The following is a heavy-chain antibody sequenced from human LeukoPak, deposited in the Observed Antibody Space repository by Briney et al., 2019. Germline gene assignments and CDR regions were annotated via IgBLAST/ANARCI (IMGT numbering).Heavy chain of an antibody. CDR1: GDSVSSTSPT. CDR3: AREVDGGFDY. CDR2: TYQRSKWYN. J-gene: IGHJ4*02. V-gene: IGHV6-1*01. D-gene: IGHD6-19*01. Sequence: TLSLTCAISGDSVSSTSPTWNWIRQSPSRGLEWLGRTYQRSKWYNDYAVSVKSRITINPDTSKNQFSLQLNSVTPEDTALYYCAREVDGGFDYWGQGTLVSVSS.